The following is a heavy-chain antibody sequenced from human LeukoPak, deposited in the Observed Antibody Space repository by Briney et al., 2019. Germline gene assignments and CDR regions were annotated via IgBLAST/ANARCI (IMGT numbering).Heavy chain of an antibody. J-gene: IGHJ4*01. Sequence: GASVKVSCKASGYTFTDYYLHWVRQAPGQGFEWMGWINPNSGDTNYAQKFQGRVAMARDTSISTAHMEMSRLRSDDTAVYYCARANFLYCSSTTCLFDYWDHGTLVTVSS. CDR3: ARANFLYCSSTTCLFDY. CDR1: GYTFTDYY. CDR2: INPNSGDT. D-gene: IGHD2-2*01. V-gene: IGHV1-2*02.